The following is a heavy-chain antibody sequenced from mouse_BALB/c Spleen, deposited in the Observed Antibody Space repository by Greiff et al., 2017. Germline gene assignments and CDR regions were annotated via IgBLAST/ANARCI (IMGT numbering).Heavy chain of an antibody. CDR3: ARIGYQGDYYAMDY. V-gene: IGHV2-6-4*01. D-gene: IGHD2-2*01. CDR2: IWGGGST. CDR1: GFSLSRYS. Sequence: VKLMESGPGLVAPSQSLSITCTVSGFSLSRYSVHWVRQPPGKGLEWLGMIWGGGSTDYNSALKSRLSISKDNSKSQVFLKMNSLQTDDTAMYYCARIGYQGDYYAMDYWGQGTSVTVSS. J-gene: IGHJ4*01.